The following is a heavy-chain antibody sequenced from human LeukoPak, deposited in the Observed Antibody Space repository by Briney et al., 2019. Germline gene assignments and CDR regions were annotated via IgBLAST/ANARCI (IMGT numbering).Heavy chain of an antibody. V-gene: IGHV3-21*01. Sequence: GGSLRLSCAASGFTFSSYSMNWVRQAPGKGLEWVSSVSSSSYIYYADSVKGRFTISRENAKNSLYLQMNSLRAEDTAVYYCARDMIFDGTYWGQGTLVTVSS. J-gene: IGHJ4*02. CDR1: GFTFSSYS. CDR3: ARDMIFDGTY. CDR2: VSSSSYI. D-gene: IGHD3-22*01.